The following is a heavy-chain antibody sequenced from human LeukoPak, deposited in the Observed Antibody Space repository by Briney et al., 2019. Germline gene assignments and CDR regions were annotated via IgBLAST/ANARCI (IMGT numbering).Heavy chain of an antibody. CDR3: ARNRFPITGTTNNYYYMDV. CDR2: ISSSSTTI. CDR1: GFIFSSYS. Sequence: GGSLRLSCAASGFIFSSYSMNWVRQASGKGLEWLSYISSSSTTIYYADSVKGRFTISRDNAKNSLYLQMNSLKAEDTAVYYCARNRFPITGTTNNYYYMDVWGKGTTVTVSS. D-gene: IGHD1-7*01. V-gene: IGHV3-48*04. J-gene: IGHJ6*03.